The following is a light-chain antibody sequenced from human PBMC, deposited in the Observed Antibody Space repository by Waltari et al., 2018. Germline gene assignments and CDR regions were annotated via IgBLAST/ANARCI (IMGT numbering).Light chain of an antibody. V-gene: IGKV3-11*01. CDR2: DAS. J-gene: IGKJ5*01. CDR3: QQRSNWIT. Sequence: EIVLTQSPATLSLSPGDRATLSCRASQSVSSYLAWYQQKPRQATRLLIYDASNRATGIPARFSGSGSGTDFTLTISSLEPEDFAVYYCQQRSNWITFGQGTRLEIK. CDR1: QSVSSY.